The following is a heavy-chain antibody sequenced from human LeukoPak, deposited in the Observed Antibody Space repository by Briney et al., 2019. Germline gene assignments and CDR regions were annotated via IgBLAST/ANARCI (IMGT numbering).Heavy chain of an antibody. CDR2: IKSKTDGGTT. Sequence: GGSLRLSCAASGFSFSSTWMSWVRQAPGKGLEWVGRIKSKTDGGTTDYAAPVKGRFTISRDDSKNTLYLQMNSLKTEDTAVYYCTTDEGGYSGYDSYWYFDLWGRGTLVTVSS. CDR1: GFSFSSTW. V-gene: IGHV3-15*01. J-gene: IGHJ2*01. D-gene: IGHD5-12*01. CDR3: TTDEGGYSGYDSYWYFDL.